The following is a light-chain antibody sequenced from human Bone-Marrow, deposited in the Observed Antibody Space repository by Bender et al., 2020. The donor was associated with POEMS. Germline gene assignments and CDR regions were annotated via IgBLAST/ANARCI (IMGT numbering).Light chain of an antibody. V-gene: IGLV2-18*02. CDR1: SSYVGDYNR. CDR3: QSYDNSLGGWV. J-gene: IGLJ3*02. CDR2: EVS. Sequence: QSALTQPPSVSGSPGQSVTISCTGTSSYVGDYNRVFWYQPPPGTAPKLIFYEVSNRPSGVPDRFPGFKSGTSASLTNTGLQAGDEGDYYCQSYDNSLGGWVFGGGTKLTVL.